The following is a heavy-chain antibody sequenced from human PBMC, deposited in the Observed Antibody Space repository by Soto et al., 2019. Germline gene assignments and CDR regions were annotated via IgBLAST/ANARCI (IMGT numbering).Heavy chain of an antibody. CDR2: INPNSGGT. CDR1: GYTFTGYY. D-gene: IGHD3-22*01. CDR3: ARRDSSGYYFDY. J-gene: IGHJ4*02. Sequence: ASVKVSCKASGYTFTGYYMHWVRQAPGQGLEWMGWINPNSGGTNYAQKFQGWVTMTRDTSISTAYMELSRLRSGDTAVYCCARRDSSGYYFDYWGQGTLVTVSS. V-gene: IGHV1-2*04.